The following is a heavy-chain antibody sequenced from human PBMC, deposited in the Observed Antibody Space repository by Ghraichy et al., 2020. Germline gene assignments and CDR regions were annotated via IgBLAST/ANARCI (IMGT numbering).Heavy chain of an antibody. V-gene: IGHV4-59*08. CDR3: ARQEQRNWFDP. CDR2: IYCSGST. CDR1: GGSISSYY. D-gene: IGHD1/OR15-1a*01. J-gene: IGHJ5*02. Sequence: SETLSLTCTVSGGSISSYYWSWIRQPPGKGLEWIGYIYCSGSTNYNPSLKSRVTISVDTSKNQFSLKLSSVTAADTAVYYCARQEQRNWFDPWGQGTLVTVSS.